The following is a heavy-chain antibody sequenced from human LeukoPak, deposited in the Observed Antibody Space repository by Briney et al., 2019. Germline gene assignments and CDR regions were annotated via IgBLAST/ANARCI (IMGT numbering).Heavy chain of an antibody. CDR3: ARVELEYYYDSSGHFDY. CDR1: GFTFDDFA. D-gene: IGHD3-22*01. J-gene: IGHJ4*02. Sequence: PGGSLRLSCAASGFTFDDFAMSWVRQAPGKGLEWVSGIKWNGGTTDYADSVKGRFTISRDNAKNSLYLQMNSLRAEDTALYYCARVELEYYYDSSGHFDYWGQGTLVTVSS. CDR2: IKWNGGTT. V-gene: IGHV3-20*04.